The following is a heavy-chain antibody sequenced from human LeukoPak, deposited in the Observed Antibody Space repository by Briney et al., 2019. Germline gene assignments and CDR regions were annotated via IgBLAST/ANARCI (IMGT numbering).Heavy chain of an antibody. CDR1: GGSISSYY. CDR3: ARTTEGGYTYDYFYYYYMDV. D-gene: IGHD5-18*01. J-gene: IGHJ6*03. V-gene: IGHV4-59*01. CDR2: IYYSGST. Sequence: PSETLSLTCTVSGGSISSYYWSWIRQPPGKGLEWIGYIYYSGSTNYNPSLKSRVTISVDTSKNQFSLKLTSVTAADTAVYYCARTTEGGYTYDYFYYYYMDVWGKGTTVTISS.